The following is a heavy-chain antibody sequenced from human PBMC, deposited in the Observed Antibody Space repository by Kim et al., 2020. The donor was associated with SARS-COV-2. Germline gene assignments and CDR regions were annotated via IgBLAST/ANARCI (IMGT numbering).Heavy chain of an antibody. Sequence: SETLSLTCGVYGGSFSGYYWSWIRQPPGKGLEWIGEINHSGSTNYNPSLKSRVTISVDTSKNQFSLKLSSVTAADTAVYYCARGNYGSGSYYDFDYWGQGTLVTVSS. D-gene: IGHD3-10*01. CDR2: INHSGST. J-gene: IGHJ4*02. V-gene: IGHV4-34*01. CDR1: GGSFSGYY. CDR3: ARGNYGSGSYYDFDY.